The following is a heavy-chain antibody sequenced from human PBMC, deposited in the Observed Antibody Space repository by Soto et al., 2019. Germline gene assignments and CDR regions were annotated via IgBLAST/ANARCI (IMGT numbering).Heavy chain of an antibody. CDR3: ARDFDVYYYASSGHQWYFDY. D-gene: IGHD3-22*01. Sequence: PGGALRLSWAASGFTFSSYSMNCVRQSPGEGLEWVSSISTSSSYIYYADSVKGRLTISRDNAKNSLYLQMNSLRAEDTAVYYCARDFDVYYYASSGHQWYFDYWGQGTMVTV. CDR2: ISTSSSYI. V-gene: IGHV3-21*01. CDR1: GFTFSSYS. J-gene: IGHJ4*02.